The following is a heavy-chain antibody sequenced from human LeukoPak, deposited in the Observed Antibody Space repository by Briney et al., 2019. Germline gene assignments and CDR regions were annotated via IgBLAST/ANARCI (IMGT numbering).Heavy chain of an antibody. D-gene: IGHD6-19*01. CDR2: INPNSGGT. CDR3: ARVDSLVVAGFFDY. V-gene: IGHV1-2*02. J-gene: IGHJ4*02. Sequence: ASVKVSCKASGYTFTGYYMHWVRQAPGRGLEWMGWINPNSGGTNYAQKFQGRVTMTRDTSISTAYMELSRLRSDDTAVYYCARVDSLVVAGFFDYWGQGTLVTVSS. CDR1: GYTFTGYY.